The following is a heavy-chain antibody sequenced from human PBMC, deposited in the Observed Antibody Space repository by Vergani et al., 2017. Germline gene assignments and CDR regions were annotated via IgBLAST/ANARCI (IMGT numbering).Heavy chain of an antibody. CDR1: GGSISSYY. CDR3: AKVITGTAYNWFDP. V-gene: IGHV4-59*01. D-gene: IGHD1-14*01. Sequence: QVQLQESGPGLVKPSETLSLTCTVSGGSISSYYWSWIRQPPGKGLEWIGCIYYSGSTNYKPSLKGRVTISVDTSKNQFSLKLSCVTAADTAVYYCAKVITGTAYNWFDPWGQGTLVTVSS. CDR2: IYYSGST. J-gene: IGHJ5*02.